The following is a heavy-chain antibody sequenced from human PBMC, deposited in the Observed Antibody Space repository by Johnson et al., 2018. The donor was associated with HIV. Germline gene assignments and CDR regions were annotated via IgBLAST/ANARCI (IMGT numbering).Heavy chain of an antibody. Sequence: QVQLVESGGGVVQPGGSLSLSCAASGFTFSSYGMHWVRQAPGKGLEWVAFIHYGGSNKFYADSVKGRFTISRDNSKNTLYLQMNSLRAEDTAVYYCARPSNLGVGADAFDIWGQGTMVTVSS. V-gene: IGHV3-30*02. CDR3: ARPSNLGVGADAFDI. J-gene: IGHJ3*02. CDR2: IHYGGSNK. D-gene: IGHD3-16*01. CDR1: GFTFSSYG.